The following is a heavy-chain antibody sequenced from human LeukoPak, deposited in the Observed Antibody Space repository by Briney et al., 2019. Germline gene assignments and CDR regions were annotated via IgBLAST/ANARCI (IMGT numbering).Heavy chain of an antibody. CDR3: AKRGYYYDSSGYYSRTYFDY. V-gene: IGHV3-30*18. J-gene: IGHJ4*02. CDR1: GFTFSSYG. CDR2: ISYDGSNK. D-gene: IGHD3-22*01. Sequence: GGSLRLSCVVSGFTFSSYGMHCVRQAPGKGLEWVAVISYDGSNKYYADSVKGRFTISRDNSKNTLYLQMNSLRAEDTAAYYCAKRGYYYDSSGYYSRTYFDYWGQGTLVIVSS.